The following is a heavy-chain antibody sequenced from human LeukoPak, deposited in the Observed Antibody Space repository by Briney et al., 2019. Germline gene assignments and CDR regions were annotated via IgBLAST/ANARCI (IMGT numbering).Heavy chain of an antibody. D-gene: IGHD1-26*01. V-gene: IGHV3-21*04. J-gene: IGHJ4*02. CDR3: TREALRYDY. CDR1: GFTVSSNY. CDR2: ISSSSSYI. Sequence: GGSLRLSCAASGFTVSSNYMSWVRQAPGKGLEWVSSISSSSSYIYYADSVRGRFTISRDNAKNSLYLQMNSLRAENTAVYYCTREALRYDYWGQGTLVTVSS.